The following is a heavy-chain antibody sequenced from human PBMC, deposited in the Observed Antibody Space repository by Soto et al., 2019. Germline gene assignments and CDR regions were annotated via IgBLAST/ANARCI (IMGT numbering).Heavy chain of an antibody. V-gene: IGHV3-23*01. D-gene: IGHD3-10*01. J-gene: IGHJ4*02. CDR2: ISGSVGST. Sequence: EVQLLESWGGLVQPGGSLRLSCAASGFTFSSYAMSWVLQAPGKGLEWVSAISGSVGSTYYADSVKGRFPISRDNSTNTLYIQMTSLRADDTAVYYCAKAKITMVRGVLTLDPFVYCGQGTLVTVSS. CDR1: GFTFSSYA. CDR3: AKAKITMVRGVLTLDPFVY.